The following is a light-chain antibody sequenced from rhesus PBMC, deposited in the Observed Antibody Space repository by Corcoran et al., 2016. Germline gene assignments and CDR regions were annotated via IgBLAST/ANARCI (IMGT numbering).Light chain of an antibody. CDR1: SSDIGGYKY. Sequence: QAALTQPRSVSGSPGQSVTISCPGTSSDIGGYKYVSWYQQHPGTAPKLLIYEVTERPSGVSDRVSGSKSGNTASLTISGLQAEDEADYYCSSYAGSNTYVFGSGTKLTVL. CDR2: EVT. J-gene: IGLJ6*01. V-gene: IGLV2-32*02. CDR3: SSYAGSNTYV.